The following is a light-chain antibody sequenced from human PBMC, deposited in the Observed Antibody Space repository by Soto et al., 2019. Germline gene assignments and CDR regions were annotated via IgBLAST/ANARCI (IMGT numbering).Light chain of an antibody. CDR2: GAS. Sequence: EIVLTQSPGTLSLSPGERATLSSRASQSVSNTYLAWYQQKPGQAPRLLIYGASNRATGIPDRFSGSGSGTDFTLTISRLEPEDFAVYYCQQYGSSGTFGQGTKVDIK. CDR1: QSVSNTY. J-gene: IGKJ1*01. V-gene: IGKV3-20*01. CDR3: QQYGSSGT.